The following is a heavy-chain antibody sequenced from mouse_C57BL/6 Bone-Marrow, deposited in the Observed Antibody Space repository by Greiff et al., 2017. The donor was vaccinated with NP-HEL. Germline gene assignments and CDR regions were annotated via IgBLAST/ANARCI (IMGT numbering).Heavy chain of an antibody. CDR2: IYPRSGNT. Sequence: VQLQQSGAELARPGASVKLSCKASGYTFTSYGISWVKQRTGQGLEWIGEIYPRSGNTYYNEKFKGKATLTADKSSSTAYMELRSLTSEDSAVYFCARERTAYWGQGTLVTVSA. CDR1: GYTFTSYG. CDR3: ARERTAY. V-gene: IGHV1-81*01. J-gene: IGHJ3*01.